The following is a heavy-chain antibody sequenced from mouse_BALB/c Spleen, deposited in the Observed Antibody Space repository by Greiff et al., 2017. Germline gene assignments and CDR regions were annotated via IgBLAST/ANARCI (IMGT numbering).Heavy chain of an antibody. J-gene: IGHJ4*01. CDR1: GFTFSNYW. V-gene: IGHV6-6*02. CDR3: TRGRYDAMDY. CDR2: IRLKSNNYAT. Sequence: EVQGVESGGGLVQPGGSRKLSCVASGFTFSNYWMNWVRQSPEKGLEWVAEIRLKSNNYATHYAESVKGRFAISRDDSKSSVYLQMNNLRAEDTGIYYCTRGRYDAMDYWGQGTSVTVSS.